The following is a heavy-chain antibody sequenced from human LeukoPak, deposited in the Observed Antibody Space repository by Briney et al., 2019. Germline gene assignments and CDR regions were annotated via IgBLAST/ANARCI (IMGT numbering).Heavy chain of an antibody. CDR1: GGSFSTYY. J-gene: IGHJ4*02. V-gene: IGHV4-34*01. D-gene: IGHD2-21*02. CDR2: INHSGST. Sequence: PSETLSLTCAVYGGSFSTYYWSWIRQPPGKGLEWIGEINHSGSTNYNPSLKSRVTISVDTSKNQFPLKLSSVTAADTAVYYCARGGFYCGGDCYVDYWGQGTLVTVSS. CDR3: ARGGFYCGGDCYVDY.